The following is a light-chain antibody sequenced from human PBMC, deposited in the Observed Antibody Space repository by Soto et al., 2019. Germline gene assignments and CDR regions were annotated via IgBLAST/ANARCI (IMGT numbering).Light chain of an antibody. CDR3: CSYAGSNNV. CDR1: SSDVGGYNF. V-gene: IGLV2-8*01. CDR2: EVS. Sequence: QSALTQPPSASGSPGQSVTISCTGTSSDVGGYNFVSWYQQHPGKAPKLMIYEVSKRPSGVPDRFSGSKSGNTASLTVSGLQAEDEADYHCCSYAGSNNVFGTGTKLTVL. J-gene: IGLJ1*01.